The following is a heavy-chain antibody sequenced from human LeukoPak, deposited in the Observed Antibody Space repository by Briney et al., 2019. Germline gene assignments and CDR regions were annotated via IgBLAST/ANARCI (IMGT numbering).Heavy chain of an antibody. J-gene: IGHJ4*02. CDR2: INHSGST. CDR1: GGSFSGYY. CDR3: ARGPTIFGVVIRPYLPYFDY. D-gene: IGHD3-3*01. V-gene: IGHV4-34*01. Sequence: PSETLSLTCAVYGGSFSGYYWSWIRQPPGKGLGWIGEINHSGSTNYNPSLKSRVTISVDTSKNQFSLKLSSVTAADTAVYYCARGPTIFGVVIRPYLPYFDYWGQGTLVTVSS.